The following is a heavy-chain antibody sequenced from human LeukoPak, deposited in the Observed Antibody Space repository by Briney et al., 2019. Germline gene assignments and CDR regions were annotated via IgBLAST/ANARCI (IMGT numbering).Heavy chain of an antibody. CDR2: ISYDGSNK. D-gene: IGHD2-15*01. J-gene: IGHJ4*02. CDR3: AKVRVGTAHFDY. Sequence: GGSLRLSCAASGFTFNNAWMSWVRQAPGKGLEWVAVISYDGSNKYYADSVKGRFTISRDNSKNTLYLQMNSLRAEDTAVYYCAKVRVGTAHFDYWGQGTLVTVSS. V-gene: IGHV3-30*18. CDR1: GFTFNNAW.